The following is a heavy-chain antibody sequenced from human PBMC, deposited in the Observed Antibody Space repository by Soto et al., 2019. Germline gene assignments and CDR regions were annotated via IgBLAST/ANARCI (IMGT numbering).Heavy chain of an antibody. CDR3: TTYHGDYTFDH. D-gene: IGHD4-17*01. V-gene: IGHV1-24*01. CDR1: GYTLNEVA. J-gene: IGHJ5*02. Sequence: QVQLVQSGAEVKKPGASVKVSCKVSGYTLNEVAMHWVRQAPGKGLEWLGGFDPDEAETIYAQHFQGRVTMTEDTSTDTVYMELSSLRCEDTALYFCTTYHGDYTFDHWGQGTLVTVSS. CDR2: FDPDEAET.